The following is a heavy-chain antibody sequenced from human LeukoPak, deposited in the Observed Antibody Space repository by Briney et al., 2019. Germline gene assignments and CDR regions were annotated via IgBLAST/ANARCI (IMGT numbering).Heavy chain of an antibody. J-gene: IGHJ6*02. CDR1: GGSFTSSSHY. CDR3: ARGYCSGGSCYCVDYYYYGMDV. CDR2: INHSGST. V-gene: IGHV4-39*07. Sequence: SETLSLTCSVSGGSFTSSSHYWGWIRQPPAKGLEWIGEINHSGSTNYNPSLKSRVTISVDTSKNQFSLKLSSVTAADTAVYYCARGYCSGGSCYCVDYYYYGMDVWGQGTTVTVSS. D-gene: IGHD2-15*01.